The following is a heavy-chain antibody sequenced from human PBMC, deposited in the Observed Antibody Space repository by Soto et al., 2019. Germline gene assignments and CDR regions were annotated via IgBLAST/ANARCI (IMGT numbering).Heavy chain of an antibody. Sequence: QVQLQESGPGLVKSSETLSLTCTVSGGSISSYHWSWIRQPPGKGLEWIGYMSNSGSTNYNPSLKSRGTISVDTSKNQFSLKLSSVTAADTAVYYCARHYCSGGGCYYFDNWGQGTLVTVSS. CDR2: MSNSGST. D-gene: IGHD2-15*01. J-gene: IGHJ4*02. CDR3: ARHYCSGGGCYYFDN. V-gene: IGHV4-59*08. CDR1: GGSISSYH.